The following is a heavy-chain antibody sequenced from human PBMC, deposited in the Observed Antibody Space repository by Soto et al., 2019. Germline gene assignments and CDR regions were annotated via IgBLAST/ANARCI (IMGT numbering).Heavy chain of an antibody. J-gene: IGHJ4*02. D-gene: IGHD3-10*01. CDR1: GDSISSSSNYY. V-gene: IGHV4-39*01. CDR3: ATFEIDGSGCYSEPYHFGY. CDR2: IYFSGRA. Sequence: SETLSLTCTVSGDSISSSSNYYWGWIRQPPGKGLEWIGSIYFSGRAYYSPSLKSRVTISVDTSKNQFSLTLNSVTAADTAVYYCATFEIDGSGCYSEPYHFGYRGRRTMVIVSS.